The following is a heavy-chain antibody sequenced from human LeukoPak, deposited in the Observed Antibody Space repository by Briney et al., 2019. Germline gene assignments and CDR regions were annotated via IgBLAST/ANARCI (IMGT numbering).Heavy chain of an antibody. Sequence: GGSLRLSCAASGFTFNSYAMTWVRQAPGKGLEWVSGISGSGGSTYYADSVKGRFTISRDNSRNTLYLQMNSLRAEDTAVYYCAKARADGSGYSDWGQGTLVTVSS. CDR1: GFTFNSYA. J-gene: IGHJ4*02. CDR2: ISGSGGST. CDR3: AKARADGSGYSD. D-gene: IGHD3-22*01. V-gene: IGHV3-23*01.